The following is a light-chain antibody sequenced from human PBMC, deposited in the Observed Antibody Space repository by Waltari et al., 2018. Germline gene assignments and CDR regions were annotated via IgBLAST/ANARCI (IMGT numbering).Light chain of an antibody. Sequence: EIVLTQSPGTLSLSPGERATLSCRASQSVSSTYLAWYQQKPGRAPRLLIYGASSRATGIPDRFSGSGSATDFTLIISRLEPEDFAVYYCQQYGSSPSFGQGTKLEIK. J-gene: IGKJ2*01. CDR2: GAS. V-gene: IGKV3-20*01. CDR1: QSVSSTY. CDR3: QQYGSSPS.